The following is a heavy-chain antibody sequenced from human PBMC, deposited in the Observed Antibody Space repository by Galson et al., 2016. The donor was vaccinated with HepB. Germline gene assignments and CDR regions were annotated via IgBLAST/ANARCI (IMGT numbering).Heavy chain of an antibody. V-gene: IGHV1-2*02. CDR2: INPGTGGT. J-gene: IGHJ2*01. D-gene: IGHD4-11*01. Sequence: SVKLSCKASGYTFAGYYIHWVRQAPGQGLEWIGWINPGTGGTNYAQKFQARVTMTRNTSTSTAYLQLSRLTSDDPPVDYCAIGDEYSNLSDLWGRGTLVPVSS. CDR1: GYTFAGYY. CDR3: AIGDEYSNLSDL.